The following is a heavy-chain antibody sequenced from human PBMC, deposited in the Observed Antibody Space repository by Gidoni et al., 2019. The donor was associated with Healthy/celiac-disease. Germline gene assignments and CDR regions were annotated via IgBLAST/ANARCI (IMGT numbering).Heavy chain of an antibody. CDR1: GGSISSGGYY. CDR3: ARVWMALNWFDP. V-gene: IGHV4-31*03. D-gene: IGHD3-3*01. CDR2: IYYSGST. J-gene: IGHJ5*02. Sequence: QVQLQESGPGLVKPAQTLSLTGTVSGGSISSGGYYWSWIRQHPGKGLEWIGYIYYSGSTYYNPSLKSRVTISVDTSKNQFSLKLSSVTAADTAVYYCARVWMALNWFDPWGQGTLVTVSS.